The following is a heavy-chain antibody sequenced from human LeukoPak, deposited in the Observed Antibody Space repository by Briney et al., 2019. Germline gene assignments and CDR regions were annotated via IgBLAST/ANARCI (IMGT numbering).Heavy chain of an antibody. CDR2: IYSGGST. Sequence: LPGGSLRLSCAPSGFTVSSNYMSWVRQAPGKGLEWVSVIYSGGSTYYADSVKGRFTISRDNSKNTLYLQMNSLRAEDTAVYYCARVDQTYYYYSSGYFDYWGQGTLVTVSS. D-gene: IGHD3-22*01. J-gene: IGHJ4*02. CDR3: ARVDQTYYYYSSGYFDY. V-gene: IGHV3-53*01. CDR1: GFTVSSNY.